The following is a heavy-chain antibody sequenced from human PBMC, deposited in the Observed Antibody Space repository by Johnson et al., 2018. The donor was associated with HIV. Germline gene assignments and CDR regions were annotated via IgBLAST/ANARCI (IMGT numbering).Heavy chain of an antibody. J-gene: IGHJ3*02. D-gene: IGHD3-10*01. V-gene: IGHV3-20*04. CDR1: GFTFDDYG. CDR2: INWNGGST. CDR3: ARDRESSASGDAFDI. Sequence: MMLVESGGGVVRPGGSLRLSCAASGFTFDDYGMSWVRQGPGKGLEWVSDINWNGGSTDYADSVKGRFTISRDNAKNSLYLQMNNLGAKDTAVYYCARDRESSASGDAFDIWGQGTMVTVS.